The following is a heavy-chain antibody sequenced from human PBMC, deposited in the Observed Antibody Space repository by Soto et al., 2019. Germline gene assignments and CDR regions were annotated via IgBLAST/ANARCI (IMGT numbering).Heavy chain of an antibody. CDR3: ARERSYHYGMDV. J-gene: IGHJ6*02. CDR1: GFTVTSTY. D-gene: IGHD3-10*01. V-gene: IGHV3-53*01. CDR2: IYSGGST. Sequence: GGSLRLSCAASGFTVTSTYMSWARQTPGTGLEWVSVIYSGGSTYYADSVKGRFTISRDNSKNTLYLQMNSLRADDTAVYYCARERSYHYGMDVWGQGTTVTVSS.